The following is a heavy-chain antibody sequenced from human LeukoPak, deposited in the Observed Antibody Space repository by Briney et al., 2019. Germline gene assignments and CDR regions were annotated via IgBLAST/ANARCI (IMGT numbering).Heavy chain of an antibody. CDR1: EFSLGTPGMR. CDR2: IDWDDDK. D-gene: IGHD6-13*01. CDR3: ARTLAAVTPPGTTYFDF. V-gene: IGHV2-70*04. Sequence: SGPALVKPTQTLTLTCTFSEFSLGTPGMRVSWIRQPPGKALEWLARIDWDDDKLYSTSLETRLTISKDTSKNEVVLTMTNMDPVDTATYYCARTLAAVTPPGTTYFDFWGQGILVTVSS. J-gene: IGHJ4*02.